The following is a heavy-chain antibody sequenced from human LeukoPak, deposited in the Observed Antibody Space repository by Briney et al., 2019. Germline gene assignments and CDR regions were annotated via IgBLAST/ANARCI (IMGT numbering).Heavy chain of an antibody. J-gene: IGHJ4*02. D-gene: IGHD6-13*01. V-gene: IGHV3-21*01. CDR1: GFTFSSYS. CDR2: ITSSSSYI. Sequence: PGGSLRLSCAASGFTFSSYSMNWVRQAPGKGLEWVSSITSSSSYIYYADSVKGRFTISRDNSKNTLYLQMNSLRPEDMAVYYCAKVGSIWYVLGDYWGQGTLVTVSS. CDR3: AKVGSIWYVLGDY.